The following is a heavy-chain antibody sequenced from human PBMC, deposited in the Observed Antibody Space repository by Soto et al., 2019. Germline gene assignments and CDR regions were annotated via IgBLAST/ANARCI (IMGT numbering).Heavy chain of an antibody. J-gene: IGHJ4*02. Sequence: VQLQQWGAGVLKPSETLSPTCAAHGGSFSGFQWSWIRQAPGKGLEWIGEINHNGDTNYNPSLKSRVTISIDTSKNEFSLKLTSVTAGDTARYYCAREWGFCDGTRCFPLFYYWGQGVLVTVSS. D-gene: IGHD2-2*01. V-gene: IGHV4-34*01. CDR1: GGSFSGFQ. CDR2: INHNGDT. CDR3: AREWGFCDGTRCFPLFYY.